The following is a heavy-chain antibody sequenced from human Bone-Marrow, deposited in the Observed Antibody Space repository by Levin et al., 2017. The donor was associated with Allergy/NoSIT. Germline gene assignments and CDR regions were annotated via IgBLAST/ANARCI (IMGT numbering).Heavy chain of an antibody. V-gene: IGHV4-4*07. CDR1: GGSISSYY. D-gene: IGHD3-22*01. CDR3: ATYYYVSTENDGAFDI. J-gene: IGHJ3*02. CDR2: IYTSGST. Sequence: SETLSLTCTVSGGSISSYYWSWIRQPAGKGLEWMGRIYTSGSTNYNASLKSRVTMSVDTSKNQFSLKLSSVSSADTAVSYCATYYYVSTENDGAFDIWGQGTMVTVSS.